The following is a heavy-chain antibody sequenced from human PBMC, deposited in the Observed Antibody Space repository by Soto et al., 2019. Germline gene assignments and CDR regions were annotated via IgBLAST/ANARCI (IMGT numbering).Heavy chain of an antibody. V-gene: IGHV3-11*06. J-gene: IGHJ5*02. CDR1: GFTFSDYY. Sequence: GGSLRLSCAASGFTFSDYYMSWIRQAPGKGLEWVSYISSSSSYTNYADSVKGRFTISRDNAKNSLYLQMNSLRAEDTAVYYCARDRYSSSDHPPTPPNWFDPWGQGTLVTVSS. CDR3: ARDRYSSSDHPPTPPNWFDP. D-gene: IGHD6-13*01. CDR2: ISSSSSYT.